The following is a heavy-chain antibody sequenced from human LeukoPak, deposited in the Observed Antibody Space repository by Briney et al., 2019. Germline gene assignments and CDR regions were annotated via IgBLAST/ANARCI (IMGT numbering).Heavy chain of an antibody. Sequence: ASVKVSCKASGYTFTSYSINWVRQATGQGLEWMGWMNPNSGNTGYAQKFQGRVTMTRNTSISTAYMELSSLRSEDTAVYYCARGAMTTGPNWFDPWGQGTLVTVSS. D-gene: IGHD4-11*01. J-gene: IGHJ5*02. CDR2: MNPNSGNT. CDR3: ARGAMTTGPNWFDP. CDR1: GYTFTSYS. V-gene: IGHV1-8*01.